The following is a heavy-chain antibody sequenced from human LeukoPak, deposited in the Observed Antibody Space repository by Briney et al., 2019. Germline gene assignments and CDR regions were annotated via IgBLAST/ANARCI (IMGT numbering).Heavy chain of an antibody. Sequence: PSETLSLTCTVSGGSISGHYWTWIRLPPGKGPELIGHIFSTGATHYNPSLRSRVTMSIDTSKNQFSLRLSSVNGANPAVYYCARFSTRFDSGCSDASCYVHYWGQGTQVTVSS. CDR1: GGSISGHY. D-gene: IGHD2-2*01. V-gene: IGHV4-59*11. CDR2: IFSTGAT. CDR3: ARFSTRFDSGCSDASCYVHY. J-gene: IGHJ4*02.